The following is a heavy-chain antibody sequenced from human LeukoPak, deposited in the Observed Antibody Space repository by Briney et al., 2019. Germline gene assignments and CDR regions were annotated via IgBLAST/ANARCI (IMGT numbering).Heavy chain of an antibody. CDR2: ISSSSSYI. CDR3: ARSGDGTTGGVDY. J-gene: IGHJ4*02. V-gene: IGHV3-21*01. D-gene: IGHD1-1*01. CDR1: GFTFSSYN. Sequence: GGSLRLSCAASGFTFSSYNMNWVRQAPGKGLEWVSSISSSSSYIYYADSVKGRFTISRDNAKNSLYLQMNSLRAEDTAVYYCARSGDGTTGGVDYWGQGTLVTVSS.